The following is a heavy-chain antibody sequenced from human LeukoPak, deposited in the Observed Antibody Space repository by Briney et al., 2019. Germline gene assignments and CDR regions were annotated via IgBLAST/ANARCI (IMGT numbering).Heavy chain of an antibody. V-gene: IGHV3-23*01. CDR1: GFTFTIYA. CDR2: ISASGGST. Sequence: GGSLRLSCVDPGFTFTIYAMSWVRQVPGKGLEWVSGISASGGSTYYADSVKGRFTISRDNARNSLYLQMNSLRDEDTAVYYCARDRDHSNNWYIFLDYWGQGTLVTVSS. CDR3: ARDRDHSNNWYIFLDY. D-gene: IGHD6-13*01. J-gene: IGHJ4*02.